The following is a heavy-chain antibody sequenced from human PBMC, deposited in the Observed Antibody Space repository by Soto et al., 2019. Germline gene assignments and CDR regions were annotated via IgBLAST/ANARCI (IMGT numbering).Heavy chain of an antibody. CDR3: ARDHGPGYSYGLASYYYYGMDV. Sequence: EVQLVESGGGLVQPGGSLRLSCAASGFTFSSYWMSWVRQAPGKGLEWVANIKQDGSEKYYVDSVKGRFTISRDNAKNSLYLQMNSLRAEDTAVYYCARDHGPGYSYGLASYYYYGMDVWGQGTTVTVSS. CDR2: IKQDGSEK. CDR1: GFTFSSYW. J-gene: IGHJ6*02. V-gene: IGHV3-7*04. D-gene: IGHD5-18*01.